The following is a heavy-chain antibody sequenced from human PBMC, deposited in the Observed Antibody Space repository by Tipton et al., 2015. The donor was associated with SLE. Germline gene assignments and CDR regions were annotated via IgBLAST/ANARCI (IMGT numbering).Heavy chain of an antibody. CDR3: ARAIEGVQWVDYYFDS. D-gene: IGHD6-19*01. Sequence: QVQLVQSGAEVKKPGASVKVSCKASGYTFASYGLIWVRQAPGQGLEWMGWISGYKGYIKYAQNFQGRVTMTTDTSASTAYMELRSLRSDDTALYYCARAIEGVQWVDYYFDSWGQGTLVTVSS. CDR2: ISGYKGYI. V-gene: IGHV1-18*01. J-gene: IGHJ4*02. CDR1: GYTFASYG.